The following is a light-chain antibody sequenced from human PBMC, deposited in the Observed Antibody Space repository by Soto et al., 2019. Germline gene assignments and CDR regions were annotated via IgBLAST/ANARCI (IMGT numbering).Light chain of an antibody. V-gene: IGLV1-44*01. CDR1: SSNIGSNT. J-gene: IGLJ3*02. CDR2: SNN. CDR3: AAWDDSLNGRV. Sequence: QSVLTQPPSASGTPGQRVTISCSGSSSNIGSNTVNWYQQLPGTAPKLLIYSNNQRPSGVPDRFSGSKSGTSASLAISGPXXXXXXXXXXAAWDDSLNGRVFGGGTKL.